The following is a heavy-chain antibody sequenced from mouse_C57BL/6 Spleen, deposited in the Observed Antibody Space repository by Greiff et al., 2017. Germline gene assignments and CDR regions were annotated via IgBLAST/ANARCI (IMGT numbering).Heavy chain of an antibody. V-gene: IGHV1-54*01. D-gene: IGHD1-1*01. Sequence: VQLQQSGAELVRPGTSVKVSCKASGYAFTNYLIEWVKQRPGQGLEWIGVINPGSGGTNYNEKFKGKATLTADKSSNTAYMQLSSLTSEDSAISFCESSPNYGSNYEDMDYWGKGPSVTVSS. CDR1: GYAFTNYL. CDR3: ESSPNYGSNYEDMDY. J-gene: IGHJ4*01. CDR2: INPGSGGT.